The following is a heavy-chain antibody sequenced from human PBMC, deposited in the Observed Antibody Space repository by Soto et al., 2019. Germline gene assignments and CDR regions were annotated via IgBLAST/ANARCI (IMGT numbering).Heavy chain of an antibody. CDR2: IYSGGST. CDR1: GFTVSSNY. V-gene: IGHV3-66*01. CDR3: AREGIRSPLYY. Sequence: EVQLVESGGGLVQPGGSLRLSCAVSGFTVSSNYMSWVRQAPGKGLEWVSVIYSGGSTYYADSVKGRFTISRDNSKNTLYLQMNSLSAGDTAVYYCAREGIRSPLYYWGQGTLVTVSS. J-gene: IGHJ4*02. D-gene: IGHD4-17*01.